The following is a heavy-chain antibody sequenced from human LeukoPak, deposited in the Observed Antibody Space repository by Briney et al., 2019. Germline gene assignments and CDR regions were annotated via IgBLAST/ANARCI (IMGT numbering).Heavy chain of an antibody. D-gene: IGHD1-1*01. Sequence: GGSLRLSCTASGFSFSTYSMNWVRQAPGKGLEWVSYIVGSSRNIYYADSVKGRFTISRDNAKNSLYLQMDSLRAEDTAEYHCATDSPETAAFDYWGQGTLVTVSS. V-gene: IGHV3-48*04. CDR1: GFSFSTYS. CDR3: ATDSPETAAFDY. J-gene: IGHJ4*02. CDR2: IVGSSRNI.